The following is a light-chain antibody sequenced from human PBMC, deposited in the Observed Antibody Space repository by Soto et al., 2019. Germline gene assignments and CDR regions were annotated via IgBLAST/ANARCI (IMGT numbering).Light chain of an antibody. J-gene: IGLJ2*01. Sequence: QSALTQPASVSGSPGQSITISCTGTSSDIGGYKYVSWYQHHPGTAPKLMIYDVTNRPSGVSNRFSGSKSGNTASLTISRLQAEDEGDYYCTSYASSSTPVVFGGGTKVTVL. CDR3: TSYASSSTPVV. CDR2: DVT. V-gene: IGLV2-14*03. CDR1: SSDIGGYKY.